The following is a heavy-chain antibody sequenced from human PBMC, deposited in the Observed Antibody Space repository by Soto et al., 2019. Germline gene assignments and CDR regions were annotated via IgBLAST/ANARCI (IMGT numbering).Heavy chain of an antibody. D-gene: IGHD2-2*01. CDR3: ARFNIVVVPAAISGWFDP. CDR1: GXSISSGSY. V-gene: IGHV4-38-2*02. J-gene: IGHJ5*02. Sequence: LSLTFTVSGXSISSGSYWAWIRQPPGKGPEWIASIYHGGTTFYNPSLKSRITISVDTSKNQFSLKLSSVTAADTAVYYCARFNIVVVPAAISGWFDPWGQGTLVTVSS. CDR2: IYHGGTT.